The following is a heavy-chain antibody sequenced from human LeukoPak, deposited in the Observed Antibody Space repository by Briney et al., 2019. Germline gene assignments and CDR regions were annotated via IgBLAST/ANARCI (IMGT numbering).Heavy chain of an antibody. V-gene: IGHV4-39*07. CDR1: GGSISSSSYY. CDR3: ARGLRGTIFGVVPTAYYYMDV. D-gene: IGHD3-3*01. CDR2: INHSGST. J-gene: IGHJ6*03. Sequence: SETLSLTCTVSGGSISSSSYYWSWIRQPPGKGLEWIGEINHSGSTNYNPSLKSRVTISVDTSKNQFSLKLSSVTAADTAVYYCARGLRGTIFGVVPTAYYYMDVWGKGTTVTVSS.